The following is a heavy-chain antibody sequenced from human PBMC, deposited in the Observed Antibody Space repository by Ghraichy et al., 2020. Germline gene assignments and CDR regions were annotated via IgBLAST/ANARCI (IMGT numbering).Heavy chain of an antibody. J-gene: IGHJ4*02. CDR2: ISYIGIS. CDR1: GDSITSNNYL. CDR3: ARRRADTGYYFDF. Sequence: SETLSLTCSVSGDSITSNNYLWGWIRQPPGKGLEWIGAISYIGISYYNLSLESRLTISVDTSKNQFSLTLTSLNAADTVVYYCARRRADTGYYFDFWGQGTLVTVSS. V-gene: IGHV4-39*01. D-gene: IGHD6-19*01.